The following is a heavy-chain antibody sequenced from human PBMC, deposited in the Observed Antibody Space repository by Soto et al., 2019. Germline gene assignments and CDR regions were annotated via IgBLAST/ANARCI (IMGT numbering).Heavy chain of an antibody. CDR2: ISYDGSNK. V-gene: IGHV3-30*18. J-gene: IGHJ3*02. D-gene: IGHD1-26*01. CDR1: GFTFSSYG. Sequence: QVQLVESGGGVVQPGRSLRLSCAASGFTFSSYGMHWVRQAPGKGLEWVAVISYDGSNKYYADSVKGRFTISRDNSKNTLYLQMNSLRAEDTAVYYCAKGSGYYPHDAVDIWGQGTMVTVSS. CDR3: AKGSGYYPHDAVDI.